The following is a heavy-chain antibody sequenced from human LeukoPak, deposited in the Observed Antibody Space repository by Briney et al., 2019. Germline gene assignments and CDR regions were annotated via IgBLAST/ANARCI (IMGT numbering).Heavy chain of an antibody. D-gene: IGHD3-16*01. V-gene: IGHV1-46*01. CDR1: GYTFTSYN. Sequence: ASVKVSCRASGYTFTSYNMHWVRQAPGQGLEWMGIINPSGGSTSYAQKFQGRVTMTRDMSTSTVYMELSSLRSEDTAVYYCARAWGSLHYYYMDVWGKGTTVTVSS. J-gene: IGHJ6*03. CDR2: INPSGGST. CDR3: ARAWGSLHYYYMDV.